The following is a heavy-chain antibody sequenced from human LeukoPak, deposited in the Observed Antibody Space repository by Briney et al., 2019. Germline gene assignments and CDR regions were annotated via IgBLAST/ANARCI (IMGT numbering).Heavy chain of an antibody. CDR3: ARADYGGNSGFGY. V-gene: IGHV4-34*01. CDR1: GGTITTDY. Sequence: PSETLSLTCTVSGGTITTDYWSWIRQPPGKGLEWIGEINHSGSTNYNPSLKSRVTISVDTSKNQFSLKLSSVTAADTAVYYCARADYGGNSGFGYWGQGTLVTVSS. D-gene: IGHD4-23*01. J-gene: IGHJ4*02. CDR2: INHSGST.